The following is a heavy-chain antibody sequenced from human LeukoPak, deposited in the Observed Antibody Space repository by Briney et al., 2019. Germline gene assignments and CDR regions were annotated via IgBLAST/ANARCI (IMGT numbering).Heavy chain of an antibody. CDR2: IWYDGSNK. J-gene: IGHJ4*02. CDR3: ARDPYGDRFDY. Sequence: GSLRLSCAASGFTFSSYGMHWVRQAPGKGLEWVAVIWYDGSNKYYADSVKGRFTISRDNSKNTLYLQMNSLRAEDTAMYYCARDPYGDRFDYWGQGTLVTVSS. D-gene: IGHD4-17*01. V-gene: IGHV3-33*01. CDR1: GFTFSSYG.